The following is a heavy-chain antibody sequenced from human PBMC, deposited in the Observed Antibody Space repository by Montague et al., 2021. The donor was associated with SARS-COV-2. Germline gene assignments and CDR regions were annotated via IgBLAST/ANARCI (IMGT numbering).Heavy chain of an antibody. V-gene: IGHV4-38-2*02. J-gene: IGHJ3*02. CDR3: VREKAGGLRNVFDI. Sequence: SETLSLTCTVSGFSIGSGDYWGWIRQPPGKGLEWIGSIYHSGTTXXNPSLQSRLTMSIDTSTNQFSLRLTSVTAADTAVFFCVREKAGGLRNVFDIWGQETTVTVSS. CDR2: IYHSGTT. CDR1: GFSIGSGDY.